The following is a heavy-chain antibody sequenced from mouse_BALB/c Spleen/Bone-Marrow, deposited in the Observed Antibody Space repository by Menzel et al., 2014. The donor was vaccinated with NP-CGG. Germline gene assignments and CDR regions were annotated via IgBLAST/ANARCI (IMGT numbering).Heavy chain of an antibody. Sequence: VQLAESGPGLVAPSQSLSITCTVSGFSLTGYGVNWVRQPPGKGLEWLGMIWGDGSTDYNSVLKSRLNISKDNSKSQVFLKMNSLQTDDTARYYCARSFTTVVATPFDYWGQGTTLTVS. V-gene: IGHV2-6-7*01. CDR1: GFSLTGYG. CDR3: ARSFTTVVATPFDY. J-gene: IGHJ2*01. CDR2: IWGDGST. D-gene: IGHD1-1*01.